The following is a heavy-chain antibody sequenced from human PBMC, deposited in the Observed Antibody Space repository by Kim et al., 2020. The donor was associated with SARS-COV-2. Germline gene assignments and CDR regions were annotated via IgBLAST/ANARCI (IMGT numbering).Heavy chain of an antibody. CDR2: ISSSSSYI. V-gene: IGHV3-21*01. Sequence: GGSLRLSCAASGFTFSSYSMNWVRQAPGKGLEWVSSISSSSSYIYYADSVKGRFTISRDNAKNSLYLQMNSLRAEDTAVYYCARVSIALGRIADYWGQGTLVTVSS. CDR1: GFTFSSYS. D-gene: IGHD6-6*01. J-gene: IGHJ4*02. CDR3: ARVSIALGRIADY.